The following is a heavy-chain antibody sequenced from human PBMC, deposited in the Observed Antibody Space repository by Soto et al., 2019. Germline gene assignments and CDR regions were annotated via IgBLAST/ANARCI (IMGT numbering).Heavy chain of an antibody. J-gene: IGHJ4*02. CDR1: GFTFSSYG. Sequence: QVQLVESGGGVVQPGRSLRLSCAASGFTFSSYGMHWVRQAPGKGLAWVAVISYDGSNKYYADSVKGRFTISRDNSKNTLYLQMNSPRAEDTAVYYCAKDERQLERDYWGQGTLVTVSS. V-gene: IGHV3-30*18. CDR3: AKDERQLERDY. D-gene: IGHD1-1*01. CDR2: ISYDGSNK.